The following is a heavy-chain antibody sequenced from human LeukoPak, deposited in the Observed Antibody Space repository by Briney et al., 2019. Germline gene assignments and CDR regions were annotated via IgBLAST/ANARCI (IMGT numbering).Heavy chain of an antibody. CDR2: INPNSGGT. D-gene: IGHD6-13*01. CDR3: AREAAAAGPDFDY. CDR1: GYTFTGYY. J-gene: IGHJ4*02. Sequence: ASVKVSCKASGYTFTGYYMHWVRQAPGQGLEWMGWINPNSGGTNYAQKFQGWVTMTRDTSLRTAYMALSRLRSDDTAVYYCAREAAAAGPDFDYWGQETLVTVSS. V-gene: IGHV1-2*04.